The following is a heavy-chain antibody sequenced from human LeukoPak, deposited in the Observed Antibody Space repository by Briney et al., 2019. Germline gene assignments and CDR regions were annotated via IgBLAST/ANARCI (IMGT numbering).Heavy chain of an antibody. J-gene: IGHJ1*01. V-gene: IGHV1-2*02. D-gene: IGHD3-10*01. CDR1: GYTFTGYY. Sequence: ASVKVSCKASGYTFTGYYMHWVRQAPGQGLEWMGWINPNSGGTNYAQRFQGRVTMTRDTSISTAYMKLSRLRSDDTAVYYCARDDYYGSGRHWGQGTLVTVSS. CDR3: ARDDYYGSGRH. CDR2: INPNSGGT.